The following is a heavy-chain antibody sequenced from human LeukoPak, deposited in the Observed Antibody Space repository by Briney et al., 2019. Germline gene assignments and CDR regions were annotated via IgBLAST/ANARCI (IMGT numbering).Heavy chain of an antibody. D-gene: IGHD3-16*02. V-gene: IGHV3-23*01. CDR3: AKGQDDYVWGSYRFTFDY. CDR2: VSGSGGST. J-gene: IGHJ4*02. CDR1: GFTFSTYA. Sequence: GGSLRLSCAASGFTFSTYAMSWVRQAPGKGLEWVSTVSGSGGSTYYADSVKGRFTISRDNSKNMLYLQMNSLRVEDTAVYYCAKGQDDYVWGSYRFTFDYWGQGTLVTVSS.